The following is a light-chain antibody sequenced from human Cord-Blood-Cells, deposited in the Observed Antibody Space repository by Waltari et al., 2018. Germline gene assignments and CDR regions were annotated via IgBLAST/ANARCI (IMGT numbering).Light chain of an antibody. CDR1: QSISSY. CDR3: QQSYSTLT. V-gene: IGKV1-39*01. CDR2: AAS. J-gene: IGKJ4*01. Sequence: DIQMTQSPSSLSASVGDRVTITCRASQSISSYLNWYQQKPGKAPKLLIYAASSLQSGGPSRFSGIGSETDCTLTISSLQPEDFAADYCQQSYSTLTFGGGTKVEIK.